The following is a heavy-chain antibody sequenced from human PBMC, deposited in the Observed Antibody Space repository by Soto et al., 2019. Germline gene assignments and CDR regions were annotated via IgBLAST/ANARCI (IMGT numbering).Heavy chain of an antibody. CDR2: NHYSGST. V-gene: IGHV4-39*01. Sequence: QLQLQESGPGLVKPSETLSLTCTVSGGSVISSDYYWAWIRLPPGKGLEWIGSNHYSGSTHYHPTLKSRGSKSEDISKQQFSLNLISVTAADTAGDYCARHTHPYAAALIDNWGQGTLVTVSS. D-gene: IGHD2-2*01. J-gene: IGHJ4*02. CDR3: ARHTHPYAAALIDN. CDR1: GGSVISSDYY.